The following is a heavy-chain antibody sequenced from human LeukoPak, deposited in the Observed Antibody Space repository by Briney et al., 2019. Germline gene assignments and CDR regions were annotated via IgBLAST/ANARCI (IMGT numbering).Heavy chain of an antibody. CDR2: IYYSGST. J-gene: IGHJ5*02. V-gene: IGHV4-31*03. CDR1: GGSISSGGYY. CDR3: ARDPGVYGDWFDP. Sequence: SSETLSLTCTVSGGSISSGGYYWSWIRQHPGKGLEWIGYIYYSGSTYYNPSLKSRVTISVDTSKNQFSLKLSSVTAADTAVYYCARDPGVYGDWFDPWGQGTLVTVSS. D-gene: IGHD2/OR15-2a*01.